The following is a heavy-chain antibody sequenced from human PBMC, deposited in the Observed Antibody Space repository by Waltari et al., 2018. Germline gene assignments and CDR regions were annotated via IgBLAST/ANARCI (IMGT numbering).Heavy chain of an antibody. D-gene: IGHD3-9*01. CDR3: ASALGRDLRYFDWLGGDAFDI. J-gene: IGHJ3*02. Sequence: QVQLQESGPGLVKPSETLSLTCTVSGGPISSRYCSWIRQPPGKGLEWIGYIYYSGSTNYNPSLKSRVTISVDTSKNQFSLKLSSVTAADTAVYYCASALGRDLRYFDWLGGDAFDIWGQGTMVTVSS. V-gene: IGHV4-59*11. CDR1: GGPISSRY. CDR2: IYYSGST.